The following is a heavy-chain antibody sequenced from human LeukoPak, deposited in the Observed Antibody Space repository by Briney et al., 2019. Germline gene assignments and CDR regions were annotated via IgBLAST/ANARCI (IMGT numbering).Heavy chain of an antibody. CDR2: ISPYNGNT. Sequence: PWASVKVSCKASGYTFTNYAIGWVRQAPGQGLEWMGWISPYNGNTNYAQRFQGRVTMTTDTSTSTAYMELRSLRSDDTAVYYCAREPPYCGGDCRFDYWGQGTLVTVSS. V-gene: IGHV1-18*01. J-gene: IGHJ4*02. CDR1: GYTFTNYA. CDR3: AREPPYCGGDCRFDY. D-gene: IGHD2-21*02.